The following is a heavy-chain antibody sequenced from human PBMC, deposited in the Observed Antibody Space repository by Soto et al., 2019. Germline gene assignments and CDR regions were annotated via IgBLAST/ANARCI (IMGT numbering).Heavy chain of an antibody. D-gene: IGHD3-10*01. CDR2: IKQDGNEK. J-gene: IGHJ4*01. CDR3: VRDYFGPGPY. V-gene: IGHV3-7*01. CDR1: GFTFSDYW. Sequence: PGGSLRLSCAVSGFTFSDYWMSWVRQAPGKGLEWVANIKQDGNEKYYVDSVKGRFTISRDNAKNSLYLQMNSLRAEDTAVYYCVRDYFGPGPYWGQGTLVTVSS.